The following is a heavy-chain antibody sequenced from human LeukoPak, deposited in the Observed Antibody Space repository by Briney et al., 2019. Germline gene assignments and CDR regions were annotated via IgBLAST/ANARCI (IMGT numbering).Heavy chain of an antibody. Sequence: HRASVKVSCKASGYTFTGYYMHWVRQAPGQGLEWMGWINPNSGGTNYAQKFQGRVTMTRDTSISTAHMELSRLRSDDTAVYYCASGSVRGVISPLDYWGQGTLVTVSS. D-gene: IGHD3-10*01. CDR1: GYTFTGYY. V-gene: IGHV1-2*02. CDR3: ASGSVRGVISPLDY. CDR2: INPNSGGT. J-gene: IGHJ4*02.